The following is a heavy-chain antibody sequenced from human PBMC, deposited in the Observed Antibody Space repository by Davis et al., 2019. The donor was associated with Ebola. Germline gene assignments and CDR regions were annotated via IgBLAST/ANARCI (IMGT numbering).Heavy chain of an antibody. D-gene: IGHD4-17*01. J-gene: IGHJ4*02. CDR3: ARAGLITVTGDY. CDR1: GYTFTSYG. V-gene: IGHV1-8*02. CDR2: MNPNSGNT. Sequence: ASVKVSCKASGYTFTSYGINWVRQATGQGLEWMGWMNPNSGNTGYAQKFQGRVTMTRNTSISTAYMELRSLRSDDTAVYYCARAGLITVTGDYWGQGTLVTVSS.